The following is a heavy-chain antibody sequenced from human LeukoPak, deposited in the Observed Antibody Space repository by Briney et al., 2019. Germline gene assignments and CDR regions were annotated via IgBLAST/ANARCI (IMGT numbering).Heavy chain of an antibody. D-gene: IGHD3-9*01. Sequence: GGSLPHLYGPWILPHSLQLVNGLRQAPGKGLEWVSSISSSSSYIYYADSVKGRFTISRDNAKSFMNLQMKGLRAEYTAVDCCARELQTSSVILRGYYSQGFDFWGQGTLVTVSS. J-gene: IGHJ4*02. CDR2: ISSSSSYI. V-gene: IGHV3-21*01. CDR3: ARELQTSSVILRGYYSQGFDF. CDR1: ILPHSLQL.